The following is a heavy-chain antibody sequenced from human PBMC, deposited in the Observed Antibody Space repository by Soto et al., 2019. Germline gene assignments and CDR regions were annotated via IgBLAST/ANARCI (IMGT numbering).Heavy chain of an antibody. J-gene: IGHJ4*02. CDR2: ISYDGSNK. D-gene: IGHD2-21*02. CDR3: AKDGASGLVVVTATRFDY. CDR1: GFTFSSYG. V-gene: IGHV3-30*18. Sequence: GGSLRLSCAASGFTFSSYGMHWVRQAPGKGLEWVAVISYDGSNKYYADSVKGRFTISRDNSKNTLYLQMNSLRAEDTAVYDCAKDGASGLVVVTATRFDYWGQGT.